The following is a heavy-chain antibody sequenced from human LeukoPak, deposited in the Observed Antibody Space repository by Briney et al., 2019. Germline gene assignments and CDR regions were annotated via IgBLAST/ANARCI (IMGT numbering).Heavy chain of an antibody. CDR3: VRGTGFILDS. Sequence: GGSLRLSCAASGFIFSSRWMHWVRQSPGKGLERVANINKDGSAKYYVDSVKGRFTISRDDAKNSVYLQMNSLRLEDTALYYCVRGTGFILDSWGLGTRVTVS. CDR1: GFIFSSRW. D-gene: IGHD3/OR15-3a*01. CDR2: INKDGSAK. V-gene: IGHV3-7*01. J-gene: IGHJ4*02.